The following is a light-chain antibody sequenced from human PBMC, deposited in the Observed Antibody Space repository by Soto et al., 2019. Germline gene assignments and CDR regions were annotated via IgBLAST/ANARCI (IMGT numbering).Light chain of an antibody. CDR1: SSDVGGYNY. V-gene: IGLV2-14*01. Sequence: QSALTQPASVSGSPGQSITISCTGTSSDVGGYNYVSWYQQYPGKAPKLMIYDVSNRPSVVSNRFSGSKSGNTASLTISGLQAEDEADYYCSSYTSSSAVVFGEGTKLTVL. CDR2: DVS. J-gene: IGLJ3*02. CDR3: SSYTSSSAVV.